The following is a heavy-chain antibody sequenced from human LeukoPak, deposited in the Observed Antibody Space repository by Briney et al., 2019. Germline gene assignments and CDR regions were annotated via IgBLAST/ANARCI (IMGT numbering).Heavy chain of an antibody. J-gene: IGHJ6*03. CDR2: IYYSGST. CDR3: ARDRGYGSGSYYRYYYYMDV. Sequence: SETLSLTCTVSGDFISGSSYYWGWLRQPPGKGLEWFGSIYYSGSTYYNPSLKSRVTISVDTSKYQFPLKLSSVAADATGVYFCARDRGYGSGSYYRYYYYMDVWGKGTTVTISS. D-gene: IGHD3-10*01. CDR1: GDFISGSSYY. V-gene: IGHV4-39*06.